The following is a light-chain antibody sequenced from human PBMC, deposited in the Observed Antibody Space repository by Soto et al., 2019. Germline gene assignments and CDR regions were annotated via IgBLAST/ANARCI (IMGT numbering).Light chain of an antibody. CDR3: QQRTNWLT. V-gene: IGKV3-11*01. CDR2: DAS. CDR1: QNVSTY. Sequence: EIVLTQSPATLSLSPGERATLSCRASQNVSTYLAWYQQKPGQAPRLLIYDASNRATGIPARFSGSGSGTDFSLTIGSLEPEDFAVYYWQQRTNWLTFGPGTKVYIK. J-gene: IGKJ3*01.